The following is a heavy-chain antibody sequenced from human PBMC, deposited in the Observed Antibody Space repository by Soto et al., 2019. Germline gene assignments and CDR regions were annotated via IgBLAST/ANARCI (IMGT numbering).Heavy chain of an antibody. CDR2: IYYSGST. CDR1: GRSISSVNYY. V-gene: IGHV4-30-4*01. CDR3: ARYGSGECNRGSCYSPFDY. J-gene: IGHJ4*02. Sequence: QVQLQESGPGLVKPSQTLSLTCTVSGRSISSVNYYWSWIRQPPGKGLEWIGYIYYSGSTYYNPSLRCRVTIPGDTSKNQFSLELSSVTAAATAVYYCARYGSGECNRGSCYSPFDYWGQGTLVTVSS. D-gene: IGHD2-15*01.